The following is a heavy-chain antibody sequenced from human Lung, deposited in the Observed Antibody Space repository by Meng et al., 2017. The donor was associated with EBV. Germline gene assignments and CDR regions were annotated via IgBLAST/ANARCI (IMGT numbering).Heavy chain of an antibody. D-gene: IGHD6-19*01. CDR1: GGSVDSGAYD. CDR3: ARLRLVWMFDY. V-gene: IGHV4-31*03. J-gene: IGHJ4*02. Sequence: QVQLQESGPGLVKPSQTLSLTCTVSGGSVDSGAYDWSWIRQRPGKGLEWIGYIYYSGSTFYTPSLKSRATLSVDTSKNQFSLKLNSVTAADTAVYYCARLRLVWMFDYWGQGALVTGSS. CDR2: IYYSGST.